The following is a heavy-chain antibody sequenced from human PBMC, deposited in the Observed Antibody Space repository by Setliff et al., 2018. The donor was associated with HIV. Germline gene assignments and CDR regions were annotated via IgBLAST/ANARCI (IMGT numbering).Heavy chain of an antibody. D-gene: IGHD3-10*01. Sequence: PGGSLRLSCAASEFTFNNYGMHWVRQAPGRGLEWVAVIWYDGSNEYYADSVKGRFTISRDNSKNTLDLQMNSLRAEDTAVYYCVRTIGNWGPGNHWGQGTLVTVSS. J-gene: IGHJ5*02. CDR2: IWYDGSNE. CDR1: EFTFNNYG. V-gene: IGHV3-33*01. CDR3: VRTIGNWGPGNH.